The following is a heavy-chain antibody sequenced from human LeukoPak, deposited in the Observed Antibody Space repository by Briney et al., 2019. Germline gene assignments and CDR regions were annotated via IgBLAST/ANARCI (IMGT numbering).Heavy chain of an antibody. CDR2: ISDSGDST. V-gene: IGHV3-23*01. D-gene: IGHD5-18*01. Sequence: GGSLRLSCAASGFTFSNYAMNWVRQAPGKGLEWVSAISDSGDSTYYADSVKGRFTISRDNSKNTMHLQMNSLRAEDTAVYYCAKRIQSAMAMGYWGQGTLVTVSS. J-gene: IGHJ4*02. CDR3: AKRIQSAMAMGY. CDR1: GFTFSNYA.